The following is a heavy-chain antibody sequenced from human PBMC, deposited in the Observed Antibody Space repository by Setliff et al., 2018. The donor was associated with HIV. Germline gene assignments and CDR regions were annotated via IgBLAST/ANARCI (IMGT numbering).Heavy chain of an antibody. CDR2: IFSRAST. CDR1: GGSISIYC. D-gene: IGHD3-10*01. J-gene: IGHJ5*02. V-gene: IGHV4-4*09. Sequence: PSETLSLTCTVSGGSISIYCWNWIRQSPGRGLEWIGVIFSRASTKYNPSLQRRVTMSIDTSKNQFSLKLTSVTAADTAVYYCARRIDNSGSFPDKNWFDTWGQGSLVTVSS. CDR3: ARRIDNSGSFPDKNWFDT.